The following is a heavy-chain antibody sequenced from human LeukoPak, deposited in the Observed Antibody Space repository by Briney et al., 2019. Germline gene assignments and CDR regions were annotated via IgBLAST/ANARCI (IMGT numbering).Heavy chain of an antibody. Sequence: SETLSLTCTVSGVSISTYYWSWIRQPPGKGLVWIAYIYYTGSTNYNPSLKSRVTISVDTSKNQVSLKLSSVTAADTAVYYCASTVGSSSWYRGQEHFQHSGQGTLVTVSP. CDR2: IYYTGST. V-gene: IGHV4-59*01. J-gene: IGHJ1*01. D-gene: IGHD6-13*01. CDR1: GVSISTYY. CDR3: ASTVGSSSWYRGQEHFQH.